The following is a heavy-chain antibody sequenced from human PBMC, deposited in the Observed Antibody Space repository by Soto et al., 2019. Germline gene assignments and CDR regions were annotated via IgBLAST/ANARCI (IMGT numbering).Heavy chain of an antibody. CDR3: ARDPITITIQSDYYYYGMDV. V-gene: IGHV1-69*01. CDR2: IIPIFGTA. J-gene: IGHJ6*02. D-gene: IGHD4-4*01. CDR1: GGTFSNYA. Sequence: QVQLVQSGAEVKKPGSSVKVSCKTSGGTFSNYAISWVRQAPGQGLEWMGGIIPIFGTANYAQKFKGRVTITADESTSTAYMELSSLRSEDTAVYYCARDPITITIQSDYYYYGMDVWGQGTTVTVS.